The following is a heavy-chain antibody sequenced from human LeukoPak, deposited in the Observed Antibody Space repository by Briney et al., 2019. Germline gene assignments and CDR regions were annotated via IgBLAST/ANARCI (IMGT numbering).Heavy chain of an antibody. CDR2: IYPGDSDT. CDR1: GYTFTSYW. CDR3: ARQRDGYSDY. D-gene: IGHD5-24*01. J-gene: IGHJ4*02. Sequence: GESLKISFKGSGYTFTSYWIGWVRQMPGKGLEWMGIIYPGDSDTRYSPSFQGQVTTSADKSISTAYLQWRSLKASDTAMYYCARQRDGYSDYWGQGTLVTVSS. V-gene: IGHV5-51*01.